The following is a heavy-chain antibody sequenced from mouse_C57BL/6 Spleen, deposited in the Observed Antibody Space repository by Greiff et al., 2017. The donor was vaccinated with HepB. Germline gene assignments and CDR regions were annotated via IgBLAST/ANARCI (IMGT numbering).Heavy chain of an antibody. V-gene: IGHV2-2*01. J-gene: IGHJ4*01. CDR3: ARKNYDYDGYYYAMDY. D-gene: IGHD2-4*01. CDR2: IWSGGST. Sequence: QVHVKQSGPGLVQPSQSLSITCTVSGFSLTSYGVHWVRQSPGKGLEWLGVIWSGGSTDYNAAFISRLSISKDNSKSQVFFKMNSLQADDTAIYYCARKNYDYDGYYYAMDYWGQGTSVTVSS. CDR1: GFSLTSYG.